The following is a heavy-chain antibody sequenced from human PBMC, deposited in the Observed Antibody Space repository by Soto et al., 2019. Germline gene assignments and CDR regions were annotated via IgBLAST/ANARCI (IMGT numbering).Heavy chain of an antibody. CDR2: IIPLFGTA. J-gene: IGHJ4*02. D-gene: IGHD2-21*01. V-gene: IGHV1-69*01. Sequence: QVQLVQSGAEVKKPGSSVKVSCKASGVTFSSETISWVRQAPGQGLEWVGGIIPLFGTANYAQKFQGRVTITAEESTSTLYIELSSLRSDDTAVDYCATALGDNPASPVDSWGQGTVVTVSS. CDR3: ATALGDNPASPVDS. CDR1: GVTFSSET.